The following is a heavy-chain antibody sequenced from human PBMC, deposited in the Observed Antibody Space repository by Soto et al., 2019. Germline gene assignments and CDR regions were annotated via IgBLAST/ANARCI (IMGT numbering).Heavy chain of an antibody. J-gene: IGHJ4*02. CDR1: GFTVSSNY. V-gene: IGHV3-66*01. D-gene: IGHD5-18*01. CDR2: IYSGGST. Sequence: EVQLVESGGGLVQPGGSLRLSCAASGFTVSSNYMSWVRQAPGKGLEWVSVIYSGGSTYYADSVKGRFTISRDNSKNTLYLQMNSLRAEDTAVYYCARDQPLRGYSYGPIDYWGQGTLVTVSS. CDR3: ARDQPLRGYSYGPIDY.